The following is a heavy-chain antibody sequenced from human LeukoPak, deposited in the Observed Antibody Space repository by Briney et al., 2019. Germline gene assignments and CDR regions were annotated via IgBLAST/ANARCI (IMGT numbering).Heavy chain of an antibody. CDR1: GFTFSSYW. D-gene: IGHD6-19*01. J-gene: IGHJ6*02. V-gene: IGHV3-7*04. CDR2: INQDGSEK. CDR3: VRVGGWGRMDV. Sequence: GGSLRLLCAASGFTFSSYWMSWVRQAPGKGLERVSNINQDGSEKFYVHTVKGRFTISRDNSTNSLYLQMNSLRAEDTAVYYCVRVGGWGRMDVWGQGTMVTVSS.